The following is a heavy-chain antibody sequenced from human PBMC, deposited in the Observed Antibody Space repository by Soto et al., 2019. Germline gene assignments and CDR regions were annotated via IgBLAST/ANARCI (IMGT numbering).Heavy chain of an antibody. J-gene: IGHJ6*03. Sequence: EVQLLESGGGLVQPWGSLRLSCAASGFTFSSYAMSWVRQAPGKGLEWVSAISGSGGSTYYADSVKGRFTISRDNSKNTLYLQMNSLRAEDTAVYYCAKGLRHRYYYYYMDVWGKGTTVTVSS. V-gene: IGHV3-23*01. CDR1: GFTFSSYA. D-gene: IGHD3-22*01. CDR2: ISGSGGST. CDR3: AKGLRHRYYYYYMDV.